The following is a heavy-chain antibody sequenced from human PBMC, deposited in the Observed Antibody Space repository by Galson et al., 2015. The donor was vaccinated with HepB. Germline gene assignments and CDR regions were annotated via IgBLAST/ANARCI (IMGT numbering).Heavy chain of an antibody. CDR1: GFTFNKAW. Sequence: SLRLSCAASGFTFNKAWMSWVRQAPGRGLEWVGRITSKTDGGTTDYAAPVKGRFTISRDDSKNTLYLQMNSLKTEDTAVYYCTTDLGIYSDYFMMGEGYWVQGTLVTVSS. CDR3: TTDLGIYSDYFMMGEGY. J-gene: IGHJ4*02. CDR2: ITSKTDGGTT. V-gene: IGHV3-15*01. D-gene: IGHD4-11*01.